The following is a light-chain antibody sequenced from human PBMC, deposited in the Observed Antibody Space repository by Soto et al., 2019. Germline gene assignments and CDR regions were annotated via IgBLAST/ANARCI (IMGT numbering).Light chain of an antibody. CDR1: QGIRSF. V-gene: IGKV1-9*01. Sequence: DIQLTQSPSFLSASIGDGVTITCRASQGIRSFLAWYQQKPGKAPNLLISGASILRTGVPSRFSGSGSGTEFTLTISSLQPDDFATYYCQHLNTYPLTFGGGTKVEI. CDR2: GAS. J-gene: IGKJ4*01. CDR3: QHLNTYPLT.